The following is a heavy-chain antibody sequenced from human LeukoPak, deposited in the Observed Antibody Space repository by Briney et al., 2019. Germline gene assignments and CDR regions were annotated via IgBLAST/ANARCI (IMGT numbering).Heavy chain of an antibody. V-gene: IGHV3-74*01. CDR3: ARGGCSSTSCLDS. J-gene: IGHJ4*02. Sequence: GGSLRLSCAASGFTFSKYYMHWVRQAPGKGLEWVSRILSDGSGPTYADSVKGRFTISRDNAKNTLHLQMNSLRAEDTALYYCARGGCSSTSCLDSWGQGTLVTVSS. CDR1: GFTFSKYY. D-gene: IGHD2-2*01. CDR2: ILSDGSGP.